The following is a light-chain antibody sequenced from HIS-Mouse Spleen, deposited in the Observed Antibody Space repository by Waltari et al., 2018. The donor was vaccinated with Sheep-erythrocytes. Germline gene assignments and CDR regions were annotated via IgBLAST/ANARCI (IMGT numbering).Light chain of an antibody. CDR3: QQYNSYSPLT. J-gene: IGKJ3*01. V-gene: IGKV1-5*03. CDR2: KAS. CDR1: QSLSSW. Sequence: DIQMTQPPSTLSASVGDRVTITCRASQSLSSWLDWYQQKPGKAPKLLIYKASSLESGVPSRFSGSGSGTEFTLTISSLQPDDFATYYCQQYNSYSPLTFGPGTKVDIK.